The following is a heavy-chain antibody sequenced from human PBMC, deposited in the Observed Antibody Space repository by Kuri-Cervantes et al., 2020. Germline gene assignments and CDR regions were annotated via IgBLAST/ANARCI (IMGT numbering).Heavy chain of an antibody. CDR1: GFTFSSYG. CDR3: ARGMVLLWFGELTGNWFDP. Sequence: GESLKISCAASGFTFSSYGMNWVRQAPGKGLEWVSYISSSSSTIYYADSVKGRFTISRDNAKNSLYLQMNSLRDEDTAVYYCARGMVLLWFGELTGNWFDPWGQGTLVTVSS. V-gene: IGHV3-48*02. J-gene: IGHJ5*02. CDR2: ISSSSSTI. D-gene: IGHD3-10*01.